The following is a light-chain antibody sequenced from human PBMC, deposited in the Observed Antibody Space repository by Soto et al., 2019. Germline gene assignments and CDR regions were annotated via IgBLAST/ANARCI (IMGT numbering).Light chain of an antibody. V-gene: IGKV1-9*01. J-gene: IGKJ5*01. CDR3: QQSSSSPPIT. CDR1: QAISSH. CDR2: GAS. Sequence: DIQLTQSPSFLSASVGGRVTITCRASQAISSHLAWYQQKPGKAPNLLIYGASTLRDGVSSRISGSGYGTEFTLTISNLLPDDFATYYCQQSSSSPPITFGQGTRLDI.